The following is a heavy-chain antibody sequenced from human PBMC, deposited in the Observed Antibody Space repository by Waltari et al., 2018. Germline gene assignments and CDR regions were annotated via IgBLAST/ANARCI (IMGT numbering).Heavy chain of an antibody. Sequence: VQLVVSGGGVVQPGRSLILSCAASGFAFSSYGIHWVRQAPGKGLEWVAVISHDGSNKYYIDCVKGRFTVSRDNSQNTLYLQMSGLRADDTAVYYCAKDQEADRYSPYGMDVWGQGTTVTVSS. D-gene: IGHD5-12*01. V-gene: IGHV3-30*18. CDR1: GFAFSSYG. CDR2: ISHDGSNK. J-gene: IGHJ6*02. CDR3: AKDQEADRYSPYGMDV.